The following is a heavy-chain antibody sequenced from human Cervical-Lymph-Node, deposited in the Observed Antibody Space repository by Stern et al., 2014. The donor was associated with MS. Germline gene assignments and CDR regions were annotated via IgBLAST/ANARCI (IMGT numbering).Heavy chain of an antibody. Sequence: ESGPALVKPTQTLTLTCTFSGFSLTTSGMCVSWIRQPPGKALEXLAFIDWDDDKSYNTSLKPKLTISKDTSKNQVVLTMTNMDPVDTATYYCARFYSSSSFADAFDIWGQGTMVTVSS. J-gene: IGHJ3*02. D-gene: IGHD6-6*01. CDR2: IDWDDDK. CDR1: GFSLTTSGMC. V-gene: IGHV2-70*01. CDR3: ARFYSSSSFADAFDI.